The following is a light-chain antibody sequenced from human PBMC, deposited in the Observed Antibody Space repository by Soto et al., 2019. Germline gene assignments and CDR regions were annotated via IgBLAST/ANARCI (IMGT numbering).Light chain of an antibody. CDR3: QQRSNWPPYMYT. CDR1: QSVSSY. CDR2: DAS. V-gene: IGKV3-11*01. J-gene: IGKJ2*01. Sequence: EIVLTQSPATLSLSPGERATLSCRASQSVSSYLAWYQQKPGQAPRLLIYDASNRATGMPARFSGSGSGTDFTLTISSLEPEDCAVYFCQQRSNWPPYMYTFGQGTKLEIK.